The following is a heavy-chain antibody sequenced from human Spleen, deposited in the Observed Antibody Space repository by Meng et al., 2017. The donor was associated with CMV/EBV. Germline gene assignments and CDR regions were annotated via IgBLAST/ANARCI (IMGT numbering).Heavy chain of an antibody. CDR3: LPHFQH. CDR1: GSTFSSYS. J-gene: IGHJ1*01. Sequence: GESLKISCAASGSTFSSYSMNWVRQAPGKGLEWISSITRDSDYIYYADSVKGRFTISRDNAKNSLYLQMNSLRAEDTAVYYCLPHFQHWGQGTLVTVSS. V-gene: IGHV3-21*01. CDR2: ITRDSDYI.